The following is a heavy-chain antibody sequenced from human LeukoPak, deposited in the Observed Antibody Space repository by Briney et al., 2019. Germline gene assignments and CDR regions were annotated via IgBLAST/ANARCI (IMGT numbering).Heavy chain of an antibody. Sequence: ASVKVSCKASGYTFSAYTVSWVRQAPGQGLEWMALITVYNNKTDFAQNFEGRVTLTTDTSTSTAYMELRSLTSDDTAVYYCARQRFSDVHAFDVWGQGTVVSVS. J-gene: IGHJ3*01. CDR1: GYTFSAYT. CDR2: ITVYNNKT. D-gene: IGHD5-24*01. CDR3: ARQRFSDVHAFDV. V-gene: IGHV1-18*01.